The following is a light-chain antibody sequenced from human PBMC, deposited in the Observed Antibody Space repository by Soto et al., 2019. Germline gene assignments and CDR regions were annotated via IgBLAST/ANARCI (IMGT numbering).Light chain of an antibody. CDR2: GAS. CDR1: QSVNNNF. V-gene: IGKV3-20*01. Sequence: QSACTLSLTPGERAALSCRASQSVNNNFLAWYQQKPGQAPTLLIYGASNRATGIPDRFSGSVSGTDFTLTISRLEPEDFAVFYCPHYGTSLATFAQGTKVDI. J-gene: IGKJ1*01. CDR3: PHYGTSLAT.